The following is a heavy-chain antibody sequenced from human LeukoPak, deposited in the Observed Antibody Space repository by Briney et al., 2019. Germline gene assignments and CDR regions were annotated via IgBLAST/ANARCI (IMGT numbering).Heavy chain of an antibody. V-gene: IGHV3-11*01. Sequence: GGSLRLSCVVSGFGFSDSYMTWIRQTPGKGLEWLAYISGSGSDIYYADSVRGRFTISRDNAKKSLYLQMNSLRPDDTALYYCAKGGHLSFFDVWGRGTLVTVSS. J-gene: IGHJ2*01. CDR3: AKGGHLSFFDV. CDR2: ISGSGSDI. CDR1: GFGFSDSY.